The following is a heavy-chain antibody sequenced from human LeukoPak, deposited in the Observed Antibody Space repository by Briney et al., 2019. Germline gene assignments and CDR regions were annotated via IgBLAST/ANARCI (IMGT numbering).Heavy chain of an antibody. V-gene: IGHV1-2*02. J-gene: IGHJ5*02. CDR3: ARDGPYSSSSDSGWFDP. CDR2: INPNSGGT. CDR1: GYIFTNNY. Sequence: ASVKVSCKASGYIFTNNYMYWVRQAPGQGLEWMGWINPNSGGTNYAQKFQGRVTMTRDTSISTAYMELSRLRSDDTAVYYCARDGPYSSSSDSGWFDPWGQGTLVTVSS. D-gene: IGHD6-6*01.